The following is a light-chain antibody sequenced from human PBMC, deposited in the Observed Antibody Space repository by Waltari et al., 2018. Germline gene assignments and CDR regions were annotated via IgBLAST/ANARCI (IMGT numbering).Light chain of an antibody. V-gene: IGKV4-1*01. CDR3: LQYYYTPYS. Sequence: DIVMTQSPDSLAVSLGERATINCKSSQSILYRSNKKNYLAWYQQMPGQSPKLLIYWASTRESGVPGRFSGSGSGTDFSLTISSLQAEDVAVYYCLQYYYTPYSFGQGTKLEIK. CDR2: WAS. J-gene: IGKJ2*03. CDR1: QSILYRSNKKNY.